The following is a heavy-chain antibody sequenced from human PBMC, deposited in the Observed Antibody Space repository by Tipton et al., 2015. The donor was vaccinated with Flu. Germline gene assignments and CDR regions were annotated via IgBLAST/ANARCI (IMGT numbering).Heavy chain of an antibody. D-gene: IGHD2/OR15-2a*01. CDR1: GFTFSSFA. CDR3: VKTLRSTSPLDY. CDR2: ISGSGGST. J-gene: IGHJ4*02. Sequence: GSLRLSCAASGFTFSSFAMSWVRQAPGKGLEWVSSISGSGGSTYYADSVNGRFTISRDNSKNTLYLQLNSLRAEDTALYYCVKTLRSTSPLDYWGQGTLVTVSS. V-gene: IGHV3-23*01.